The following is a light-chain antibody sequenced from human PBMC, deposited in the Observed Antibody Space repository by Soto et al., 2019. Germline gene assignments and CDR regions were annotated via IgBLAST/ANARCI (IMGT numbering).Light chain of an antibody. CDR2: DAS. J-gene: IGKJ4*01. V-gene: IGKV1-5*01. CDR3: QQYNSYSLLT. Sequence: DIQMTQSPSTLSASVGDRVTFTCRASKSISNSLAWYQVKPGKAPKLLIYDASSLETGVRSRFSGSGSGTEYTLTISTLQPDDFRTYYWQQYNSYSLLTFGGGTKVEIK. CDR1: KSISNS.